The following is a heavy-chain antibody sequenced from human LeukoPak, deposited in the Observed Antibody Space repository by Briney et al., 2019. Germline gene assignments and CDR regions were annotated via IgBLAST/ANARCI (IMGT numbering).Heavy chain of an antibody. CDR2: IYYSGST. CDR1: GGSISSGGYY. CDR3: ARGALDCSSTGCRPYYFDY. J-gene: IGHJ4*02. D-gene: IGHD2-2*01. Sequence: SQTLSLTCTVSGGSISSGGYYWSWIRQHPGKGLEWIGYIYYSGSTYYNPSLKSRVTISVDTSKNQFSLKLSSVTAADTAVYYCARGALDCSSTGCRPYYFDYWGQGTLATVSS. V-gene: IGHV4-31*03.